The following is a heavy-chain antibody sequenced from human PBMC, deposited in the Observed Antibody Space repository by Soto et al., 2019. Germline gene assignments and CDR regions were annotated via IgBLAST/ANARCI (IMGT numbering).Heavy chain of an antibody. Sequence: PSETLSLTCTVSGGSISSGSYYWTWIRQHPQKGLEWIGHIYYSGSTYYNPSLKSRVTISVDTSKNQFSLKLSSVTAADTAVYYRARLVYDSSGYRPGWGQGTLVTVSS. J-gene: IGHJ4*02. CDR3: ARLVYDSSGYRPG. CDR1: GGSISSGSYY. D-gene: IGHD3-22*01. CDR2: IYYSGST. V-gene: IGHV4-31*03.